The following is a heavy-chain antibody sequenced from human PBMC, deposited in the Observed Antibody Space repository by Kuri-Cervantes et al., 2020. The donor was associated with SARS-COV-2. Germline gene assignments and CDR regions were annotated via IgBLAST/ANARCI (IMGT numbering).Heavy chain of an antibody. J-gene: IGHJ4*02. Sequence: GESLKISCAASGFIVSSSYMSWVRQAPGKGLEWVSIIYAGGGTYYADSVKGQFTISRDISKNTLYLQMNSLRAEDTAVYYCAKDRLTVAGWGLPDPLYYFDYWGQGALVTVSS. CDR2: IYAGGGT. CDR3: AKDRLTVAGWGLPDPLYYFDY. CDR1: GFIVSSSY. V-gene: IGHV3-53*01. D-gene: IGHD6-19*01.